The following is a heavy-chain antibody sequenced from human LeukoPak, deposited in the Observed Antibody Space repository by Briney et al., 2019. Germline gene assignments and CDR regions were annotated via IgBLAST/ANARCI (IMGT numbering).Heavy chain of an antibody. Sequence: ASVKVSCKASGYIFANYGFSWVRQAPGQGLEWMGWISADNHNTKYAQKFQDRVTMTDDRSTSTVYMELRSLRSDDTAVYYCARDRRGYSAYGGEGFDYWGQGTLVTVSS. J-gene: IGHJ4*02. CDR3: ARDRRGYSAYGGEGFDY. V-gene: IGHV1-18*04. CDR1: GYIFANYG. CDR2: ISADNHNT. D-gene: IGHD5-12*01.